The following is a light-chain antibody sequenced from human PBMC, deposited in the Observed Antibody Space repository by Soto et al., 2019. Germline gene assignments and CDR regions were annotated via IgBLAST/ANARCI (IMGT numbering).Light chain of an antibody. Sequence: EIVLTQSPGTLSLSPGERATLSCRASQSVSSSYLAWYQQKPGQAPRLLIYDVSNRATDIPARFSGSGSGTDFTLTISRLEPEDFAVYYCQQYGGSPRTFGQGTKVDIK. J-gene: IGKJ1*01. CDR3: QQYGGSPRT. CDR1: QSVSSSY. CDR2: DVS. V-gene: IGKV3-20*01.